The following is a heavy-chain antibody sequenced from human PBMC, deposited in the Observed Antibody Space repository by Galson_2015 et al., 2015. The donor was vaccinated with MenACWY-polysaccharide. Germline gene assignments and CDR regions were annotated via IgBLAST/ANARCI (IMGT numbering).Heavy chain of an antibody. D-gene: IGHD1-26*01. Sequence: SVKVSCEASEYTFTGYCMHWVRQAPGQGLESVGWMNPNDGITKYAQKVQGRVTMTRDTSNRTAYMELSSLRSDDTAIYYCARGHSAWMSGVVSMDFWGQGTTVTVSS. V-gene: IGHV1-2*02. J-gene: IGHJ6*02. CDR2: MNPNDGIT. CDR3: ARGHSAWMSGVVSMDF. CDR1: EYTFTGYC.